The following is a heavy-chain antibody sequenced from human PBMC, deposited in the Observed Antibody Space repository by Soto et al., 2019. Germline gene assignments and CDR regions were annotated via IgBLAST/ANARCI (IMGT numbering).Heavy chain of an antibody. V-gene: IGHV1-24*01. CDR3: AIYSSSSPYYFDY. CDR2: FDPEDGEA. J-gene: IGHJ4*02. D-gene: IGHD6-6*01. CDR1: GYTLTELS. Sequence: GASVKVSCKVSGYTLTELSMHWVRQAPGKGLEWMGGFDPEDGEAIYAQKFQGRVTMTEDTSTDTAYMELSSLRSEDTAVYYCAIYSSSSPYYFDYWGQGTLVTVSS.